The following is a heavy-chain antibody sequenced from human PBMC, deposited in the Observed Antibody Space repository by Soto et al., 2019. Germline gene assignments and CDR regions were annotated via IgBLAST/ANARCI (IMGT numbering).Heavy chain of an antibody. CDR2: VYYSGSA. V-gene: IGHV4-39*02. Sequence: SETLSLTCTVSGASVSSSSYYWGWIRQPPGKGLHWIGSVYYSGSAYYNPSLKSRVTISVDTSKNHFSLKLSSLTAADTAVYYCESGKLYYYFGVDVWGQGTTVTVSS. CDR3: ESGKLYYYFGVDV. D-gene: IGHD1-1*01. J-gene: IGHJ6*02. CDR1: GASVSSSSYY.